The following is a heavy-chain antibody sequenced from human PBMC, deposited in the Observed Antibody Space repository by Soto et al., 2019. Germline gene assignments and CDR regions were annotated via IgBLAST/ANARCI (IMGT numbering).Heavy chain of an antibody. CDR1: GGSFSGYY. CDR2: INHSGST. CDR3: ARGYCSGGSCYFKAPHYYYMDV. J-gene: IGHJ6*03. D-gene: IGHD2-15*01. V-gene: IGHV4-34*01. Sequence: SETLSLTCAVYGGSFSGYYWSWIRQPPGKGLEWIGEINHSGSTNYNPSLKSRVTISVDTSKNQFSLKLSSVTAADTAVYYCARGYCSGGSCYFKAPHYYYMDVWGKGTTVTVSS.